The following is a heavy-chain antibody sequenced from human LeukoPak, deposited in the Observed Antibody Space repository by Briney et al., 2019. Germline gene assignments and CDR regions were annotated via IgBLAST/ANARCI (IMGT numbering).Heavy chain of an antibody. V-gene: IGHV4-4*02. D-gene: IGHD3-3*01. CDR1: GGSISSSNC. Sequence: TASETLSLTCAVSGGSISSSNCWSWVRQPPGKGLEWIGEIFHGGSTNYNPSLKSRVTISVDKSKNQFSLKLSSVTAADTAVYYCARDSGGRFLEWLRYFDYWGQGTLVTVSS. J-gene: IGHJ4*02. CDR2: IFHGGST. CDR3: ARDSGGRFLEWLRYFDY.